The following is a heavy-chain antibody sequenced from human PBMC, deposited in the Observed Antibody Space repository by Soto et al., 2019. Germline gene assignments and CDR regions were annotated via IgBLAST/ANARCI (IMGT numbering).Heavy chain of an antibody. Sequence: VQLVQSGAELKNPGASVKVSCKASGYMFNNYGMSWVRQAPGQGLEWMGWVRADNGDTDYAQKFQGRVTMTTDTSTSTAYMELRTLSADDTDMCYCARDRSSSDVWGQGTMVTGSS. CDR3: ARDRSSSDV. CDR2: VRADNGDT. V-gene: IGHV1-18*01. CDR1: GYMFNNYG. J-gene: IGHJ3*01.